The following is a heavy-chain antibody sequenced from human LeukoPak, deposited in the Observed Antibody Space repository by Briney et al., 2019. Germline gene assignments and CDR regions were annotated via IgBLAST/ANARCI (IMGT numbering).Heavy chain of an antibody. D-gene: IGHD2-15*01. V-gene: IGHV3-30-3*01. CDR1: GFTFSSYA. CDR3: ARAPYCSGGSCYPFDY. Sequence: GGSLRLSCAASGFTFSSYAMHWVRQAPGKGLEWVAVISYDGSNKYYADSVKGRFTISRDNSKNTLYLQMNSLRAEDTAVYYCARAPYCSGGSCYPFDYWGQGTLVTVSS. CDR2: ISYDGSNK. J-gene: IGHJ4*02.